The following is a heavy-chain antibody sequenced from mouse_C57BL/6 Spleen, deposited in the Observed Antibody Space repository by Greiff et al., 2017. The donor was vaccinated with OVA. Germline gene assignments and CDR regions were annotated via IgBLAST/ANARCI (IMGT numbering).Heavy chain of an antibody. CDR2: IDPSDSYT. CDR3: ARRGFTTVVDYFDY. Sequence: QVQLQQSGAELVKPGASVKLSCKASGYTFTSYWMQWVKQRPGQGLEWIGEIDPSDSYTNYNQKFKGKATLTVDTSSSTAYMQLSSLTSEDSAVYYCARRGFTTVVDYFDYWGQGTTLTVSS. D-gene: IGHD1-1*01. V-gene: IGHV1-50*01. J-gene: IGHJ2*01. CDR1: GYTFTSYW.